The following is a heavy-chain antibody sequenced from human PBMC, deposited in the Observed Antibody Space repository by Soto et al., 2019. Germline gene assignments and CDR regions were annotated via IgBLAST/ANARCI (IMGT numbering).Heavy chain of an antibody. CDR2: ISYDGSNK. CDR3: AKGRGIAVAGTIDY. CDR1: GFTFSSYG. Sequence: GGSLRLSCAASGFTFSSYGMHWVRQAPGKGLEWVAVISYDGSNKYYADSVKGRFTISRDNSKNTLYLQMNSLRAEDTAVYYCAKGRGIAVAGTIDYWGQGTLVTVSS. J-gene: IGHJ4*02. V-gene: IGHV3-30*18. D-gene: IGHD6-19*01.